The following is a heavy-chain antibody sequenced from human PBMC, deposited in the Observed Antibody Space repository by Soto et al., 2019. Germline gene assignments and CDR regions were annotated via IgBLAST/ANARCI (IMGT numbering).Heavy chain of an antibody. Sequence: HPGGSLRLSCAASGFTFSSYGMHWVRQAPGKGLEWVAVISYDGSNKYYADSVKGRFTISRDNSKNTLYLQMNSLRAEDTAVYYCAKDFGITVLDYWGQGTLVTVSS. CDR3: AKDFGITVLDY. V-gene: IGHV3-30*18. D-gene: IGHD1-20*01. J-gene: IGHJ4*02. CDR2: ISYDGSNK. CDR1: GFTFSSYG.